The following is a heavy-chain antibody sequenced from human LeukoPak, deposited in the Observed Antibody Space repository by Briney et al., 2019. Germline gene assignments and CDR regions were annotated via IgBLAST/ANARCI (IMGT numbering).Heavy chain of an antibody. V-gene: IGHV1-2*06. D-gene: IGHD3-22*01. Sequence: ASEKVSCKASGYTFTGYYMHWVRQAPGQGLEWMGRINPNSGGTNYAQKFQGRVTMTRDTSISTAYMELSRLRSDDTAVYYCARDDYSSGYYLDYWGQGTLVTVSS. J-gene: IGHJ4*02. CDR3: ARDDYSSGYYLDY. CDR1: GYTFTGYY. CDR2: INPNSGGT.